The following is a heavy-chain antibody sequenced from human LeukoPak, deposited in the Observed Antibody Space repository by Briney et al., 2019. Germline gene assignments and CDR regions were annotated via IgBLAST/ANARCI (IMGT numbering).Heavy chain of an antibody. CDR1: GGSISSYY. J-gene: IGHJ3*02. D-gene: IGHD4-17*01. Sequence: SETLSLTCTVSGGSISSYYWSWVRQPPGKGLEWIGFVYYTGSTNYSPSLKSRVTISVDTSKNQFSLKLRSVTAADTAVYYCARVGHPTQRRVLSAVTIPTAGAFDIWGQGTLVTVSS. CDR3: ARVGHPTQRRVLSAVTIPTAGAFDI. CDR2: VYYTGST. V-gene: IGHV4-59*01.